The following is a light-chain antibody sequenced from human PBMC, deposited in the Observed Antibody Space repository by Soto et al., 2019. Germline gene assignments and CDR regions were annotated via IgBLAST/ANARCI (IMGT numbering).Light chain of an antibody. V-gene: IGKV1-5*03. CDR3: QQYNSYWT. CDR1: QSISSW. CDR2: KAS. Sequence: DIQMTQSPSTLSASVGDRVTITCRASQSISSWLAWYQQKPGKAPKLLIYKASSLESGVPSRFSGSGSGTEFTLTLSSLQPDDFSTYYCQQYNSYWTFGQGTKAEIK. J-gene: IGKJ1*01.